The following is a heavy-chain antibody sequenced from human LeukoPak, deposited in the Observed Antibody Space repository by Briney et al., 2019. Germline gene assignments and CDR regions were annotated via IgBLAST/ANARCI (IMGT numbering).Heavy chain of an antibody. CDR3: ARVVDYYDSSGYYKYYFDY. Sequence: PSETLSLTCTVSGGSISSYYWSWIRQPPGKGLEWIGYIYYSGSTNYNPSLKSRVTISVDTSKNQFSLKLSSVTAADPAVYYCARVVDYYDSSGYYKYYFDYWGQGTLVTVSS. CDR2: IYYSGST. J-gene: IGHJ4*02. V-gene: IGHV4-59*01. D-gene: IGHD3-22*01. CDR1: GGSISSYY.